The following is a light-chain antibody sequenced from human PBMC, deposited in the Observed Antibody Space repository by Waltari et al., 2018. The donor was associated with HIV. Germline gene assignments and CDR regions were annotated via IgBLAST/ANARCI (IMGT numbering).Light chain of an antibody. J-gene: IGLJ2*01. CDR2: KDD. CDR3: QAWDIREGV. V-gene: IGLV3-1*01. Sequence: SFVLTQPPSVSVSPGQTASITCSGYRLGDTFVCWMQQQRGQSTKIIVYKDDKRPAGIAERFAGYNGGKTATLTISGTQANDDADYYGQAWDIREGVFGGGTKLTVL. CDR1: RLGDTF.